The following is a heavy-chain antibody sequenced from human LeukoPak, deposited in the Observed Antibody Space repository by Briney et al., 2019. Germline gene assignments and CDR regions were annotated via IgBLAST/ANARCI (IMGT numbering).Heavy chain of an antibody. Sequence: PGGSLRLSCAASGFTFSSYEMNWVRQAPGKGLEWVSYISSSGSTIHYADSVKGRFTISRDNAKNSLHLQMNSLTAEDTAVYYCASSLYFDITSYMRGLYYFDYWGQGTLVTVSS. J-gene: IGHJ4*02. D-gene: IGHD3-10*01. V-gene: IGHV3-48*03. CDR1: GFTFSSYE. CDR2: ISSSGSTI. CDR3: ASSLYFDITSYMRGLYYFDY.